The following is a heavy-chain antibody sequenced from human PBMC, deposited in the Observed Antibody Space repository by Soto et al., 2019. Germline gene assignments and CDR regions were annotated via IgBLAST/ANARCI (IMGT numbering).Heavy chain of an antibody. CDR3: SKAITIFGVVNDAFDI. CDR1: GFTFDDYA. J-gene: IGHJ3*02. Sequence: GGSLRLSCAASGFTFDDYAMHWVRQAPGKGLEWVSGISWNSGSIGYADAVKGRFTISRDNAKNSLYLQMNSLRAEDKALYYCSKAITIFGVVNDAFDIWGQGTMVTVSS. CDR2: ISWNSGSI. D-gene: IGHD3-3*01. V-gene: IGHV3-9*01.